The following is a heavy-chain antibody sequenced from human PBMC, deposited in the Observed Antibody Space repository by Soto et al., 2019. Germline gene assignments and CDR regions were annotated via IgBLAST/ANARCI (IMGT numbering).Heavy chain of an antibody. CDR3: ARTGSYYSVTGNFHH. V-gene: IGHV1-69*12. J-gene: IGHJ1*01. Sequence: QVQLVQSGAEVKKPGSSVKVSCEASGGTFSSYSISWVRQAPGQGLEWMGGIIPIFGTANYAQKFQGRVTITADESTSTAYMELSSLTSEDTAVYYCARTGSYYSVTGNFHHWGQGTPVTVSS. D-gene: IGHD1-26*01. CDR2: IIPIFGTA. CDR1: GGTFSSYS.